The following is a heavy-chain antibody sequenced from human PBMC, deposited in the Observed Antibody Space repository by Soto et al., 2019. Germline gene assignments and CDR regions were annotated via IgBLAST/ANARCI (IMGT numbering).Heavy chain of an antibody. CDR1: GFTFSSYA. V-gene: IGHV3-23*01. J-gene: IGHJ4*02. CDR2: ISGSGGST. Sequence: GGSLRLSCAASGFTFSSYAMSWVRQAPGKGLEWVSAISGSGGSTYYADSVKGRFTFSRDNSKNTLYLQMNSLRAEDTAVYYCAKDTYDSSIYLGSYYSDYWGRGPLVTGS. D-gene: IGHD3-22*01. CDR3: AKDTYDSSIYLGSYYSDY.